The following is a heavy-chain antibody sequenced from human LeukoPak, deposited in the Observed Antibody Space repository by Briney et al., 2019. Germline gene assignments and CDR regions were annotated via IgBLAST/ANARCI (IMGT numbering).Heavy chain of an antibody. V-gene: IGHV3-21*01. CDR1: GFTFSSYS. Sequence: PGGSLRLSCAASGFTFSSYSMNWVRQAPGKGLEWVSSISSSSSYIYYADSLKGRFTISRDNAKNSLYLQMNSLRAEDTAVYYCARVSSSSWSPTPTLDYWGQGTLVTVSS. J-gene: IGHJ4*02. CDR2: ISSSSSYI. CDR3: ARVSSSSWSPTPTLDY. D-gene: IGHD6-13*01.